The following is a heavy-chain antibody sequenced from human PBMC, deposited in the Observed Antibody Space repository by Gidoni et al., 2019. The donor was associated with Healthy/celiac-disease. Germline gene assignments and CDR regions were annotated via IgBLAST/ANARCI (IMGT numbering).Heavy chain of an antibody. CDR3: AKEHAPGYSSSWFRN. D-gene: IGHD6-13*01. J-gene: IGHJ4*02. Sequence: QVQLVESGGGVVQPGRSLRLSCAASGFTFSSYGMHWVRQAPGKGLEWVAVISYDGSNKYYADSVKGRFTISRDNSKNTLYLQMNSLRAEDTAVYYCAKEHAPGYSSSWFRNWGQGTLVTVSS. V-gene: IGHV3-30*18. CDR2: ISYDGSNK. CDR1: GFTFSSYG.